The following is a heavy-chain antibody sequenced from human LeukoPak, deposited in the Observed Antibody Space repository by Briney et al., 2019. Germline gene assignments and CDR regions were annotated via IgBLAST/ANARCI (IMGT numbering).Heavy chain of an antibody. CDR2: IKQDGSEE. D-gene: IGHD3-3*01. J-gene: IGHJ6*03. CDR1: GFTFSSYW. Sequence: PGGSLRLSCAASGFTFSSYWMSWVRQAPGKGLEWVANIKQDGSEEYYVDSVKGRFTISRDNAKNSLYLQMNSLRAEDTAVYYCARDERFLEWLHHYYYYMDVWGKGTTVTVSS. V-gene: IGHV3-7*01. CDR3: ARDERFLEWLHHYYYYMDV.